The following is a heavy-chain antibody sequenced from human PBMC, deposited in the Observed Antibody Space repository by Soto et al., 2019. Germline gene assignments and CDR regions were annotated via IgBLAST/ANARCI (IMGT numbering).Heavy chain of an antibody. D-gene: IGHD6-19*01. CDR1: GCTFSSDA. CDR2: LIPILGTT. CDR3: ARASGYVSGWYHDY. J-gene: IGHJ4*02. V-gene: IGHV1-69*13. Sequence: SVKVSCKTSGCTFSSDAYGLVRQAPGQGLEWMGGLIPILGTTHYAQKFQGRVTITADESTNTAYMELSSLRSDDTAVYYCARASGYVSGWYHDYWGQGTRVTVSS.